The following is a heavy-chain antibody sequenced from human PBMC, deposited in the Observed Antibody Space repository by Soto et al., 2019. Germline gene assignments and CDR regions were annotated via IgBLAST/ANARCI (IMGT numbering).Heavy chain of an antibody. Sequence: XGSLRLSCAAAGFTCSSYAMSWVRQAPGKGLDWVSAISGSGGSTYYADSVKGRFTISRDNSKNTLYLQMNSLRAEDTAVSYCAKGSFDYWGQGNLVTVSS. J-gene: IGHJ4*02. CDR3: AKGSFDY. CDR1: GFTCSSYA. V-gene: IGHV3-23*01. CDR2: ISGSGGST.